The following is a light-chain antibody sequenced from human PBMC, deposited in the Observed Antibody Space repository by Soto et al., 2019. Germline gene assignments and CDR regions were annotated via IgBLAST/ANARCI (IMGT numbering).Light chain of an antibody. CDR1: SSDVGGYDL. J-gene: IGLJ1*01. Sequence: QSALTQPRSVSGSPGQSVTISCTGTSSDVGGYDLVSWYQQHPGKAPKFMIYAVTERPSGVPDRFSGSKSDNTASLTISGLQAEDEADYYCCSYAGSYTYVFGTGIKLTVL. CDR2: AVT. V-gene: IGLV2-11*01. CDR3: CSYAGSYTYV.